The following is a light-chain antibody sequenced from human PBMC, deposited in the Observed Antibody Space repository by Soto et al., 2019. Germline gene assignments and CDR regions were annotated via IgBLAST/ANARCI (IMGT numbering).Light chain of an antibody. J-gene: IGKJ1*01. V-gene: IGKV1-5*01. CDR3: QHYDSYSWT. Sequence: DIQMTQSPSTLSASVGDRVTITCRATESISSWLAWYQQKPGKAPKLLIYDASSLESGVPSRFSGSGSGTKFTLTISSLQPDDFATYYCQHYDSYSWTFGQGTKVELK. CDR1: ESISSW. CDR2: DAS.